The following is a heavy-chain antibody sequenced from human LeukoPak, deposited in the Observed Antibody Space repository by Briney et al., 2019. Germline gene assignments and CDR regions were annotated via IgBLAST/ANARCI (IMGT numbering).Heavy chain of an antibody. Sequence: SETLSLTCTVSGGSISSYYWSWIRQPAGKGLEWIGRIYTSGSTNYNPSLKSRVTMSVDTSKNQFSLKLSSVTAADTAVYYCARGGRERLQLAYYFDYWGQGTLVTVSS. J-gene: IGHJ4*02. CDR1: GGSISSYY. CDR3: ARGGRERLQLAYYFDY. V-gene: IGHV4-4*07. CDR2: IYTSGST. D-gene: IGHD5-24*01.